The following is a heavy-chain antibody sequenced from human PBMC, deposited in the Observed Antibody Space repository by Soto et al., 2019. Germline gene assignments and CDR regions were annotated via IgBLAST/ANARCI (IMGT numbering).Heavy chain of an antibody. CDR1: GFTFSSYA. Sequence: EVQLLESGGGLVQPGGSLRLSCAASGFTFSSYAMSWVRQAPGKGLEWVSAISGSGGSTYYADSVKGRFTISRDNSKNTLYLQMNSLRAEDTAVYYCAKEGYVFWSGYYPYYFDYWGQGTLVTVSS. D-gene: IGHD3-3*01. CDR2: ISGSGGST. CDR3: AKEGYVFWSGYYPYYFDY. J-gene: IGHJ4*02. V-gene: IGHV3-23*01.